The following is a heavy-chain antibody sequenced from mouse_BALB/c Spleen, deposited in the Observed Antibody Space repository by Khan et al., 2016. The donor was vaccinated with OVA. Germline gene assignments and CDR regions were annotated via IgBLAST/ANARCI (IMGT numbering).Heavy chain of an antibody. CDR2: IYPGNSDT. V-gene: IGHV1-5*01. CDR3: TRNGFGNYESWDY. D-gene: IGHD2-1*01. J-gene: IGHJ2*01. CDR1: GYTFSSYW. Sequence: VQLQQSGTVLARPGASVKMSCKASGYTFSSYWMHWVKQRPGQGLEWIGAIYPGNSDTNYNQKFKGKAKLNAVTSTSTAYLELNSLTNEDSAVYYCTRNGFGNYESWDYWGQGTTLTVSS.